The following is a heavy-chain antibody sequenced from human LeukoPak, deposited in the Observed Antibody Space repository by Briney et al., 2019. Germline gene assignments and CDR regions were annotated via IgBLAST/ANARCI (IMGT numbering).Heavy chain of an antibody. D-gene: IGHD4-17*01. Sequence: VASVKVSCKASGGTFSSYAISWVRQAPGQGLEWMGRIIPILGIADYAQKFQGRVTITADKSTSTAYMELSSLRSEDTAVYYCARGMATTRRVTIDYWGQGTLVTVSS. J-gene: IGHJ4*02. CDR2: IIPILGIA. CDR3: ARGMATTRRVTIDY. V-gene: IGHV1-69*04. CDR1: GGTFSSYA.